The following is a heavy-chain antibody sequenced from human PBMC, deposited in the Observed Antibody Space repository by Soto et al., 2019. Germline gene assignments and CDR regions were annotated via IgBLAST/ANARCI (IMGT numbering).Heavy chain of an antibody. J-gene: IGHJ4*02. CDR3: ASSPPAMVAPSI. Sequence: SETLSLTCTVSGGSVSSYSWTWVRQPPGKGLEWIGYVYYSGSTHYNPSLKSRVTISLDTSKNQFSLKLTSVTAADTAMYFCASSPPAMVAPSIWGQGTLVTVSS. D-gene: IGHD5-18*01. CDR1: GGSVSSYS. V-gene: IGHV4-59*02. CDR2: VYYSGST.